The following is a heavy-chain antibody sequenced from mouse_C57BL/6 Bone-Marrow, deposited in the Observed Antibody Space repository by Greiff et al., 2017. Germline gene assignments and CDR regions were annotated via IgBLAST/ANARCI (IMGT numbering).Heavy chain of an antibody. CDR1: GFTFSSYG. CDR2: ISSGGSYT. Sequence: EVQRVESGGDLVKPGGSLKLSCAASGFTFSSYGMSWVRQTPDKKQEWVATISSGGSYTYYPDSVKGRFTISRDNAKNTLDLQMSSLKSEDTAMYYCAHGSSSAWFAYWGQGTLVTVSA. J-gene: IGHJ3*01. CDR3: AHGSSSAWFAY. D-gene: IGHD1-1*01. V-gene: IGHV5-6*01.